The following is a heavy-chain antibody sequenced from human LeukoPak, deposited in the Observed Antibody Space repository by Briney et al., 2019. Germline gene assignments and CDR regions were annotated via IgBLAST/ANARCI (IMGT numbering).Heavy chain of an antibody. J-gene: IGHJ5*02. CDR1: GGSISSYY. V-gene: IGHV4-4*09. Sequence: SETLSLTCTVSGGSISSYYWSWIRQPPGKGLEWIGYIYTSGSTNYNPSLKSRVTISVDTSKNQFSLELSSVTAADTAVYYCARHSSGWYNWFDPWGQGTLVTVSS. CDR3: ARHSSGWYNWFDP. D-gene: IGHD6-19*01. CDR2: IYTSGST.